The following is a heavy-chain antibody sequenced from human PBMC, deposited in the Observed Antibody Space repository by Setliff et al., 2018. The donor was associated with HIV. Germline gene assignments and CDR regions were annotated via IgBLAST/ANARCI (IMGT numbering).Heavy chain of an antibody. D-gene: IGHD4-17*01. CDR3: ARSLPGYGDYYFDY. V-gene: IGHV4-4*07. Sequence: SETLSLTCTVSGGSIIGRYWSWIRQPAGKGLEWIGRIYPSGSANYNSSLKSRVSISVDTSKNQFSLKLNSVTVADTAVYFCARSLPGYGDYYFDYWGQGALVTVSS. J-gene: IGHJ4*02. CDR2: IYPSGSA. CDR1: GGSIIGRY.